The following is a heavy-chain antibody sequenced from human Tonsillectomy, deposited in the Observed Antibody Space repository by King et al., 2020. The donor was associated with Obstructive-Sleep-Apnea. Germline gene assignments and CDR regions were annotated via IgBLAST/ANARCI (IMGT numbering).Heavy chain of an antibody. CDR1: GFSLSTNKMC. CDR3: ARSDNGNYAYYYYGMDV. J-gene: IGHJ6*02. V-gene: IGHV2-70*01. D-gene: IGHD4-17*01. CDR2: IDWDDDK. Sequence: TLKESGPALVKPTQTLTLTCTFSGFSLSTNKMCFTWIRQTPGKALEWLALIDWDDDKNYSTSLKTRLTISRDTSKNQVVLTMTNMDPVDTGTYYCARSDNGNYAYYYYGMDVWGQGTTVTVSS.